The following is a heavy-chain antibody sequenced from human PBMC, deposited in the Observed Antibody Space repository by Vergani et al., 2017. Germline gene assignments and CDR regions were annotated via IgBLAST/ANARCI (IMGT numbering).Heavy chain of an antibody. CDR3: ARPDPDHILAGYYYYYFGMDV. CDR2: LISIFGTA. V-gene: IGHV1-69*01. Sequence: QVQLVQSGAEVKKPGSSVKVSCTASGGTFRSYAISWVRQATGQGLEWRGGLISIFGTANYARKFQGRVTITADEATSTAYMELRSLRSGDTAVYYCARPDPDHILAGYYYYYFGMDVWGQGTTVTLPS. CDR1: GGTFRSYA. J-gene: IGHJ6*02. D-gene: IGHD3-9*01.